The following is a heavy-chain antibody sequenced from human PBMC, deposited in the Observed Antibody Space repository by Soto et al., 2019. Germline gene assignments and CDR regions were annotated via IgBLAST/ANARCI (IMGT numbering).Heavy chain of an antibody. CDR2: IYPGDSDI. CDR1: GYSFTTYW. Sequence: PGESLKISCQGSGYSFTTYWIGWVRQMPGKGLEWLGIIYPGDSDIRYSPSFQGQVTISADKSISTTYLQWSSLKASDTAMYYCARHDGVVLTASFDYWGQGTQVTVS. D-gene: IGHD2-21*02. CDR3: ARHDGVVLTASFDY. J-gene: IGHJ4*02. V-gene: IGHV5-51*01.